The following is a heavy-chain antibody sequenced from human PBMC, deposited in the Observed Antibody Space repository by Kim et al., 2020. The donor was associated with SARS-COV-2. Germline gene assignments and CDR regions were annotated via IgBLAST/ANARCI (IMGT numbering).Heavy chain of an antibody. Sequence: PGKGVEWIGEINHSGSTNSNPSLKRRVTISVDTSKNQFSLKLSSVTAADTAVYYCARAEPQGVHPPQPFSPSSPVRIPRRIRAAWPLAASHRTSFFD. CDR2: INHSGST. V-gene: IGHV4-34*01. CDR3: ARAEPQGVHPPQPFSPSSPVRIPRRIRAAWPLAASHRTSFFD. J-gene: IGHJ4*01. D-gene: IGHD6-25*01.